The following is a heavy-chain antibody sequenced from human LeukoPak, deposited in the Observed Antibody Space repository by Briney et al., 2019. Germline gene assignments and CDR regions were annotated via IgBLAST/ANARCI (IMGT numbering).Heavy chain of an antibody. CDR2: FSFNGVTT. D-gene: IGHD6-19*01. CDR1: GFTFSNYA. V-gene: IGHV3-23*01. J-gene: IGHJ5*02. Sequence: GGSLRLSCAASGFTFSNYAMSWVRQAPGKGLEWVSTFSFNGVTTYYADSAKGRFTISRDNSKNTVYLQMNNLRAEDTAVYYCARDLKGEQWLVTPYNWFDPWGQGTLVTVSS. CDR3: ARDLKGEQWLVTPYNWFDP.